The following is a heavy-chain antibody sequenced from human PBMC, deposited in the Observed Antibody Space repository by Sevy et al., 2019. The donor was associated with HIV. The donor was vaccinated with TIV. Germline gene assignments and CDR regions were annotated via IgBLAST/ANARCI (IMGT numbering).Heavy chain of an antibody. CDR1: GFSFGDYY. J-gene: IGHJ1*01. D-gene: IGHD3-22*01. CDR2: ISPTSANI. V-gene: IGHV3-11*01. Sequence: GGSLRLSCAASGFSFGDYYMTWIRQAPGKGLEWVSYISPTSANIYYADSVKGRFTISRDNAKNSLFLQMNSLRAEDTALYYCSGGVRFDSRGYCRWWGQGTLVTASS. CDR3: SGGVRFDSRGYCRW.